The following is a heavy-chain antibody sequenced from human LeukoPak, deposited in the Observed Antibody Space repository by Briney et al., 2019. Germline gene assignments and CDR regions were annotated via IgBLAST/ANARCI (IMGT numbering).Heavy chain of an antibody. V-gene: IGHV4-4*07. J-gene: IGHJ4*02. Sequence: PSETLSLTCTVSGGSISSYYWSWIRQPAGKGLEWIGRIYTSGNTNYNPSLKSRVTMSVDTSKNQFSLKLSSVTAADTAVYYCARDIVAAGLFFDYWGQGTLVTVSS. CDR3: ARDIVAAGLFFDY. CDR2: IYTSGNT. CDR1: GGSISSYY. D-gene: IGHD6-13*01.